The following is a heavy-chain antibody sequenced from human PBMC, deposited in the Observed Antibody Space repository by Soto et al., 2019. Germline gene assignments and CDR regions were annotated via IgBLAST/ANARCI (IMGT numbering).Heavy chain of an antibody. CDR1: GFTFSDFV. Sequence: GGSLRLSCAASGFTFSDFVMSWVRQVPGKGLEWVSAITGSGGSAYYADSVKGRFTISRDNFKRTVFLEVSSLGAADTAVYYCAVHLGQNYYRLDVWGQGTTVTVSS. V-gene: IGHV3-23*01. CDR3: AVHLGQNYYRLDV. CDR2: ITGSGGSA. J-gene: IGHJ6*02. D-gene: IGHD3-22*01.